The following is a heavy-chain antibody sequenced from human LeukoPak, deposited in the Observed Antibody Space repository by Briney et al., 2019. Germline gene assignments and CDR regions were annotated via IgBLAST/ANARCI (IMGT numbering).Heavy chain of an antibody. Sequence: GASVKVSCKASGGTFSSYAISWVRQAPGQGLEWMGGIIPIFGTANYAQKFQGRVTITADKSTSTAYMELSSLRSEDTAVYYCARGYVRDYLILDDYWGQGTQVTVSS. CDR3: ARGYVRDYLILDDY. CDR1: GGTFSSYA. J-gene: IGHJ4*02. CDR2: IIPIFGTA. D-gene: IGHD4-17*01. V-gene: IGHV1-69*06.